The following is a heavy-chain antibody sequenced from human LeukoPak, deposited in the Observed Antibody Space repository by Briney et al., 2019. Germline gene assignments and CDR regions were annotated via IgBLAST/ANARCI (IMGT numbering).Heavy chain of an antibody. CDR1: GLTFGSSW. J-gene: IGHJ4*02. CDR3: ARGGSRFDY. CDR2: IKADGSDK. D-gene: IGHD3-10*01. Sequence: PGGSLRLSCAASGLTFGSSWMNWVRQAPGKGLDWVANIKADGSDKYYVDSVTGRFTISRDNAKNSLYLQMNSLRAEDTAVYYCARGGSRFDYWGQGTLVTVSS. V-gene: IGHV3-7*01.